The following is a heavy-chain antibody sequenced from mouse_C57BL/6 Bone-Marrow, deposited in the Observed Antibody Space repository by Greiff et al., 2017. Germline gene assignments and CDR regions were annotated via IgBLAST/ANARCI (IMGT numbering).Heavy chain of an antibody. CDR1: GFTFSDYG. D-gene: IGHD1-1*01. Sequence: EVQRVESGGGLVKPGGSLKLSCAASGFTFSDYGMHWVRQAPEKGLEWVAYISSGSSTIYYADTVKGRFTISRDNAKNTLFLQMTSLRSEDTAMYYCARAGTTVWYFDVWGTGTTVTVSS. J-gene: IGHJ1*03. V-gene: IGHV5-17*01. CDR2: ISSGSSTI. CDR3: ARAGTTVWYFDV.